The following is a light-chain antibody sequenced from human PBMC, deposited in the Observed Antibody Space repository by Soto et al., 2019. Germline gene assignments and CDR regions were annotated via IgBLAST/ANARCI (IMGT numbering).Light chain of an antibody. CDR3: QQYNNWGLS. V-gene: IGKV3D-15*01. Sequence: IVMTQSPATLSVSPGEGVTLSCRASETVGTNLAWYQQKPGQAPRLLIYGSSTRATGISATFSGSGSGTEFTLTISSLQSEESAIYYCQQYNNWGLSFGGGTKVEIK. J-gene: IGKJ4*01. CDR2: GSS. CDR1: ETVGTN.